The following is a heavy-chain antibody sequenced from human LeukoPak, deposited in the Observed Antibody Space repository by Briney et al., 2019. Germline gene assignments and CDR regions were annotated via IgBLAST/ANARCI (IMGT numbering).Heavy chain of an antibody. CDR2: ISGSGGST. Sequence: GGSLRLSCAASGFTFSSYAMSWVRQAPGKGLEWVSAISGSGGSTYYADSVKGRFTISRDNSKNTLYLQMNSLRAEDTAVYYCAKTPGYCSGGSCYSGVIDYWGQGTLVTVSS. J-gene: IGHJ4*02. V-gene: IGHV3-23*01. CDR3: AKTPGYCSGGSCYSGVIDY. CDR1: GFTFSSYA. D-gene: IGHD2-15*01.